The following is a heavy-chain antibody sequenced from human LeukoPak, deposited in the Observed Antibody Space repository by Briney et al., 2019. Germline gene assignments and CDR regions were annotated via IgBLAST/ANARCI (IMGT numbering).Heavy chain of an antibody. CDR1: GFTFSSYA. D-gene: IGHD6-19*01. Sequence: GGSLRLSCAASGFTFSSYAMHWVRQAPGKGLEYVSAISSNGGSTYYANSVKGRYTISRDNSKNTLCLQMGSLRAEDMAVYYCARARIAVAGTYDYWGQGTLVTVSS. V-gene: IGHV3-64*01. CDR3: ARARIAVAGTYDY. J-gene: IGHJ4*02. CDR2: ISSNGGST.